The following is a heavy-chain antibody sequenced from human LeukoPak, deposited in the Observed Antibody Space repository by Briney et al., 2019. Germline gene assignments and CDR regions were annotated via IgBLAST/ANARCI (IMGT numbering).Heavy chain of an antibody. D-gene: IGHD3-9*01. CDR3: ARHGIRYFDWSPEPAFDY. Sequence: SETLSLTCTVSGGSISGYYWSWIRQPLGKGLEWIGYIYYSGSTNYNPSLKSRVTISVDTSKNQFSLKLSSVTAADTAVYYCARHGIRYFDWSPEPAFDYWGQGTLVTVSS. CDR1: GGSISGYY. V-gene: IGHV4-59*08. CDR2: IYYSGST. J-gene: IGHJ4*02.